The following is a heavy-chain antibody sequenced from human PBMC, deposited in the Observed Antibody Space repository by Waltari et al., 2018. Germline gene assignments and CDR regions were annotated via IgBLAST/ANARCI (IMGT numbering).Heavy chain of an antibody. CDR2: IYTSGST. V-gene: IGHV4-61*02. CDR1: GGSISSGSSY. D-gene: IGHD3-3*01. CDR3: ARASRITIFGVVIGAFDI. Sequence: QVQLQESGPGLVKPSQTLSLTCTVSGGSISSGSSYWSWLRQPAGKGLEWIGRIYTSGSTNYNPSLKSRVTISVDTSKNQFSLKLSSVTAADTAVYYCARASRITIFGVVIGAFDIWGQGTMVTVSS. J-gene: IGHJ3*02.